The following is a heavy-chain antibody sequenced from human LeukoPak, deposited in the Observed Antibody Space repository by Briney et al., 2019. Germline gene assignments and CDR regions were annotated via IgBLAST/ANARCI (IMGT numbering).Heavy chain of an antibody. V-gene: IGHV1-18*01. D-gene: IGHD1-26*01. J-gene: IGHJ5*02. CDR2: ISAYNGNT. CDR1: GYTFTSYG. Sequence: GASVKVSCKASGYTFTSYGISWVRQAPGQGLEWIGWISAYNGNTNYAQTLQGRVTITTDTSTSTAYMELRSLRSDDTAVYYCARGSVGATRGWFDPWGQGTLVTVSS. CDR3: ARGSVGATRGWFDP.